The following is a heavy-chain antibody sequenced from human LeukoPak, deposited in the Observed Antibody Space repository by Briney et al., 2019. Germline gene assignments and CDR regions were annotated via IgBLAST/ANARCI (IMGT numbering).Heavy chain of an antibody. CDR1: GFSICNFW. V-gene: IGHV3-74*01. J-gene: IGHJ4*02. Sequence: GGSLRLSCAGSGFSICNFWLKWVRQAPGKGLVWVSRIYNDGSITNYADSVKGRFTISRDNAKNVVYLQMDSLTAEDTAVYYCATEAYDFWGQGTLVTVSS. D-gene: IGHD3-16*01. CDR3: ATEAYDF. CDR2: IYNDGSIT.